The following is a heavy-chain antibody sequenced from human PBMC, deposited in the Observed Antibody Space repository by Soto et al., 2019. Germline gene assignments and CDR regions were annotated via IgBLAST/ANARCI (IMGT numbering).Heavy chain of an antibody. J-gene: IGHJ4*02. D-gene: IGHD4-17*01. CDR3: ARHVTTVTSYYFDD. V-gene: IGHV4-39*01. CDR1: GGSISSSSYY. Sequence: SETLSLTCTVSGGSISSSSYYWGWIRQPPGKGLEWIGSIYYSGSTYYNPSPKSRVTISVDTSKNQFSLKLSSVTAADTAVYYCARHVTTVTSYYFDDWGQGTLVTVSS. CDR2: IYYSGST.